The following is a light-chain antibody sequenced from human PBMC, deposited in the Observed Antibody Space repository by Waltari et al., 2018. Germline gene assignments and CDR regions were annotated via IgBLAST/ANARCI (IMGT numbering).Light chain of an antibody. CDR1: QSISSY. V-gene: IGKV1-39*01. J-gene: IGKJ1*01. CDR2: AAS. CDR3: QQSYSTPPT. Sequence: DIQMTQSPSSLSASVGDRVTITCRASQSISSYLNWYQQKPGKSPKLLFYAASSLQRGVPSRFSGSGSGTDFTLTISSLQPEDFATYYCQQSYSTPPTFGQGTKVEIK.